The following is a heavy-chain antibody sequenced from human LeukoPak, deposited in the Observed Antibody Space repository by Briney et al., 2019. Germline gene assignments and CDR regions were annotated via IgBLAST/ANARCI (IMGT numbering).Heavy chain of an antibody. J-gene: IGHJ4*02. Sequence: PGWSLRLSRAPSLFTFSGSWMSGVRQDPGKGLEWVANILPDGSYEHYVDSVKGRFTISRDNSKNSLSLHRNSLRAQDTAIYYCTTKWYWGQGTLVTVSS. D-gene: IGHD2-8*01. CDR3: TTKWY. CDR2: ILPDGSYE. CDR1: LFTFSGSW. V-gene: IGHV3-7*01.